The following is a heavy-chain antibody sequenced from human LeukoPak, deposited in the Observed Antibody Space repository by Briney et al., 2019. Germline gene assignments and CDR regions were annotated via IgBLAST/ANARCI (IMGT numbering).Heavy chain of an antibody. Sequence: PSETLSLTCTVSGGSISSGDYYWSWIRQPPGKGLEWIGYIYHSGSTYYNPSLKSRVTISVDTSKNQFSLKLSSVTAADTAVYYCAREVNSGSYFDYWGQGTLVTVSS. CDR3: AREVNSGSYFDY. V-gene: IGHV4-30-4*01. CDR1: GGSISSGDYY. D-gene: IGHD1-26*01. CDR2: IYHSGST. J-gene: IGHJ4*02.